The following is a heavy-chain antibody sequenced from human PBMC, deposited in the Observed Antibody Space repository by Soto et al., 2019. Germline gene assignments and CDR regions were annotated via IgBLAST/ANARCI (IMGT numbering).Heavy chain of an antibody. Sequence: AXQTLSVPWVDSGYSIRIGYSWNWVRQSPEMGLQWIMTIFHNGNSSYNPSLKSRLTISVDTSRNEFSLNLRFVTAADTAIYYCARSEEIFTSTGGMDVWGQGTTVTVSS. CDR3: ARSEEIFTSTGGMDV. V-gene: IGHV4-38-2*01. D-gene: IGHD3-3*01. CDR1: GYSIRIGYS. J-gene: IGHJ6*02. CDR2: IFHNGNS.